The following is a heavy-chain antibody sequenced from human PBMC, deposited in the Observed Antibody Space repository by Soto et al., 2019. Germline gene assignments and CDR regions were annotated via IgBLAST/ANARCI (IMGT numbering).Heavy chain of an antibody. CDR1: GGTLSSYS. D-gene: IGHD3-10*01. V-gene: IGHV3-23*01. J-gene: IGHJ4*02. CDR3: AKKVNSGSGSQYFDY. CDR2: FRGSGDDGAT. Sequence: GASLRLCCAASGGTLSSYSRSRVRHAAGKLLEWVAGFRGSGDDGATYYADSVKGRFTISRDNSKNMLFLQMNSLRAEDTAIYYCAKKVNSGSGSQYFDYWGQGTLVTVS.